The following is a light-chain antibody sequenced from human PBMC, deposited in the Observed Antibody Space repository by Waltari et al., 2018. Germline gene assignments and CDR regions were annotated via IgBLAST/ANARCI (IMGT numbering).Light chain of an antibody. CDR3: AAWDDSLNAWM. CDR1: SSNVGPNY. J-gene: IGLJ3*02. CDR2: NNK. Sequence: QSVLTQPPSTSGTPGQRVTISCSGSSSNVGPNYVSWYQQLPGTAPTLLIYNNKRRPSGVPDRFSGSKSGTSASLAIGGLQSEDEADYYCAAWDDSLNAWMFGGGTKLTVL. V-gene: IGLV1-44*01.